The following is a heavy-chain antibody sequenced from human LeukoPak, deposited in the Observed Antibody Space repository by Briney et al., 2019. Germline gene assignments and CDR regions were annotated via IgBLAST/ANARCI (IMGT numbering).Heavy chain of an antibody. Sequence: SETLSLTCAVYGGSFSGYYWSWIRQPPGKGLEWIGEINHSGSTNYNPSLKSRVTISVDTSKNQFSLKLSSVTAAGTAVYYCARRVKDPNRWFGELFAFDIWGQGTMVTVSS. CDR2: INHSGST. V-gene: IGHV4-34*01. D-gene: IGHD3-10*01. CDR3: ARRVKDPNRWFGELFAFDI. J-gene: IGHJ3*02. CDR1: GGSFSGYY.